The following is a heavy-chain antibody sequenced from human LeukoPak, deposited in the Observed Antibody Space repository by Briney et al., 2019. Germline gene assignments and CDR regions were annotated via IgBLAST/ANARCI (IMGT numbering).Heavy chain of an antibody. Sequence: ASVKVSCKLSGYTLTELSMHWVRQAPGKGLEWMGGFDPEDGETIYAQKFQGRVTMTEDTSTDTAYMELSSLRSEDTAVYYCVTERYCSGGRCHDYWGQGTLVTVSS. D-gene: IGHD2-15*01. J-gene: IGHJ4*02. V-gene: IGHV1-24*01. CDR1: GYTLTELS. CDR2: FDPEDGET. CDR3: VTERYCSGGRCHDY.